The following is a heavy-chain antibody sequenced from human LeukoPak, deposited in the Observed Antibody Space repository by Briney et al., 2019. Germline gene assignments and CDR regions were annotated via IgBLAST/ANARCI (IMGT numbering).Heavy chain of an antibody. CDR3: ARERRYCDGGSCSTPLGGMDV. J-gene: IGHJ6*02. D-gene: IGHD2-15*01. V-gene: IGHV1-18*01. CDR1: GYTFTSYG. CDR2: VSAYNGNT. Sequence: ASVKVSCKASGYTFTSYGISWVRQAPGQVGECMGWVSAYNGNTNYAQRLQGRVNMTTATSTSTAYMELRSLRSGDTAVYYCARERRYCDGGSCSTPLGGMDVWGQGTTVTVS.